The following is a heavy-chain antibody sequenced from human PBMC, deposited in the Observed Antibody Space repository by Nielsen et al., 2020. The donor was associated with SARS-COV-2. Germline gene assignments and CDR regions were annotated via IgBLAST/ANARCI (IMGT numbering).Heavy chain of an antibody. J-gene: IGHJ6*02. CDR3: ARGYCSGGSCYYGMDV. Sequence: GESLKISCAASGFTFSGYSMNCVRQAPGKGLEWVSSISSSSSYIYYADSVKGRFTISRDNAKNSLYLQMNSLRAEDTAVYYCARGYCSGGSCYYGMDVWGQGTTVTVSS. CDR2: ISSSSSYI. D-gene: IGHD2-15*01. CDR1: GFTFSGYS. V-gene: IGHV3-21*01.